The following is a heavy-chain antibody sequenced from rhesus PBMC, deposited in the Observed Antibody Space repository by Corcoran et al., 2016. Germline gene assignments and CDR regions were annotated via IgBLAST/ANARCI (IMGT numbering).Heavy chain of an antibody. CDR1: GGSISDDYY. Sequence: QVQLQESGPGLVKPSETLSLTCAVSGGSISDDYYWSWIRQPPGKGLEWIGYIYGSGGGTNYNPSLKNRVTNSIDTSKNQFSLKLSSVTAADTAVYYCARVNSSWYAFDFWGQGLRVTVSS. J-gene: IGHJ3*01. CDR3: ARVNSSWYAFDF. D-gene: IGHD6-13*01. CDR2: IYGSGGGT. V-gene: IGHV4-106*01.